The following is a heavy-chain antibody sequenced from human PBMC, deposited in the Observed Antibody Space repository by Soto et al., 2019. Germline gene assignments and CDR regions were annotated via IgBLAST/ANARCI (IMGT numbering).Heavy chain of an antibody. D-gene: IGHD6-13*01. J-gene: IGHJ6*03. V-gene: IGHV3-21*01. CDR3: ARGKQQSYYYYYMDV. CDR2: ISSSSSYI. CDR1: GFTFSSYS. Sequence: GGSLRLSCAASGFTFSSYSMNWVRQAPGKGLEWVSSISSSSSYIYYADSVKGRFTISRDNAKNSLYLQMNSLRAEDTAVYYCARGKQQSYYYYYMDVWGKGTTVTVSS.